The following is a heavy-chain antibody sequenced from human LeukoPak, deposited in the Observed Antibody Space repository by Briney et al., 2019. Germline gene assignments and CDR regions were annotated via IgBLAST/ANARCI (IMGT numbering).Heavy chain of an antibody. V-gene: IGHV4-59*08. CDR3: ARHINVMNIGYYAFDI. D-gene: IGHD2/OR15-2a*01. CDR1: DDSISSYY. Sequence: PSETLSLTCTVSDDSISSYYWSWVRQPPAKGLEWIGYIHYSGSINYNPSLKSRVTISVDTSKNQFSLKLSSVTAADTAVYYCARHINVMNIGYYAFDIWGQGTMVTVSS. CDR2: IHYSGSI. J-gene: IGHJ3*02.